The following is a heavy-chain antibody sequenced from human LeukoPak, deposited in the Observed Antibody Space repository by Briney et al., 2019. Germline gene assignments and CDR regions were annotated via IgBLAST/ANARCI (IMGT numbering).Heavy chain of an antibody. D-gene: IGHD3-3*01. J-gene: IGHJ5*02. CDR1: GGSFSGYY. CDR3: ARVGYDFWSGYYKRPTYRNWFDP. Sequence: SETLSLTCAVYGGSFSGYYWSWIRQPPGKGLEWIGEINHSGSTNYNPSLKSRVTISVDTCKNQFSLKLSSVTAADTAVYYCARVGYDFWSGYYKRPTYRNWFDPWGQGTLVTVSS. CDR2: INHSGST. V-gene: IGHV4-34*01.